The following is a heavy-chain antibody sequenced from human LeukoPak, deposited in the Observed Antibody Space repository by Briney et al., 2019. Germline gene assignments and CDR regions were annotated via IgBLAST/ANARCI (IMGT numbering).Heavy chain of an antibody. D-gene: IGHD6-13*01. CDR3: AKDTTAAQDYYYYGMDV. Sequence: SLRLSCAASGFTFADYAMHWVRQAPGKGLEWVSGISWNSGSIGYADSVKGRFTISRDNAKNSLYLQMNSLRAEDTALYYCAKDTTAAQDYYYYGMDVWGQGTTVTVSS. CDR1: GFTFADYA. J-gene: IGHJ6*02. V-gene: IGHV3-9*01. CDR2: ISWNSGSI.